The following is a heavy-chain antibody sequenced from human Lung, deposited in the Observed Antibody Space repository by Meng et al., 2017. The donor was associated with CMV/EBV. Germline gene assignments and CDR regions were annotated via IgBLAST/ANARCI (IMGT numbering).Heavy chain of an antibody. V-gene: IGHV3-21*01. J-gene: IGHJ2*01. Sequence: ESXKISXAASGFTFSSYTMHWVRQAPGKGLEWVSLIRSSSSYTYYADSLKGRFTISRDNAKNSLYLQMNSLRAEDTAVYYCARDPTRYNWNYGNWFFDLWGHGTLVTVSS. CDR2: IRSSSSYT. CDR1: GFTFSSYT. CDR3: ARDPTRYNWNYGNWFFDL. D-gene: IGHD1-7*01.